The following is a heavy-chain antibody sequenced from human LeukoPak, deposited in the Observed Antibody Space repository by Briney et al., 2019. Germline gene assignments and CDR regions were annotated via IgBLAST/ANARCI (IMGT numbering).Heavy chain of an antibody. CDR3: ARVVASPHYYYMDV. CDR1: GYSISCGYY. J-gene: IGHJ6*03. Sequence: KPSETLSLTCTVSGYSISCGYYLGWIRQPPGKGLEWIGSIYHSGSTYYNPSLKSRVTISVDTSKNQFSLKLSSVTAADTAVYYCARVVASPHYYYMDVWGKGTTVTVSS. CDR2: IYHSGST. V-gene: IGHV4-38-2*02.